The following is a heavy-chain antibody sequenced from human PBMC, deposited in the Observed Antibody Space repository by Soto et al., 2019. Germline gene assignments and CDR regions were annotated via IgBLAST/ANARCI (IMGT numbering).Heavy chain of an antibody. Sequence: EVQLVESGGGLVQPGGSLRLSCVASGFTFSTFEMNWVRQAPGKGLEWVSYISSSGSPIYYAESVKGRFTISRDNAKNSLFLQMDSLRAEDTAVYYCARAHYYDNTGPPPVGGPGTLGTVSS. CDR3: ARAHYYDNTGPPPV. CDR1: GFTFSTFE. CDR2: ISSSGSPI. D-gene: IGHD3-22*01. V-gene: IGHV3-48*03. J-gene: IGHJ4*02.